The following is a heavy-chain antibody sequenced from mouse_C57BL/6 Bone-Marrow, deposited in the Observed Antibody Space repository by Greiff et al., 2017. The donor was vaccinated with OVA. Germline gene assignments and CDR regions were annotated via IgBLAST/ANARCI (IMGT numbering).Heavy chain of an antibody. Sequence: EVQLVESGGGLVQPKGSLKLSCAASGFSFNTYAMNWVRQAPGKGLEWVARIRSKSNNYATYYADSVKDRFTISRDDSESMLYLQMNNLKTEDTAMYYCVRRTTMVKGYYAMDYWGQGTSVTVSS. D-gene: IGHD2-2*01. J-gene: IGHJ4*01. CDR1: GFSFNTYA. CDR2: IRSKSNNYAT. CDR3: VRRTTMVKGYYAMDY. V-gene: IGHV10-1*01.